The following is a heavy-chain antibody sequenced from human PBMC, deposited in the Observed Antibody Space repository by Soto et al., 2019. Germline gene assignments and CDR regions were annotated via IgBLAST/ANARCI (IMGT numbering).Heavy chain of an antibody. CDR1: GFTFSNYA. Sequence: EVQLLESGGGLVQPGGSLRLSCAASGFTFSNYAMTWFRQAPGRGLEWVSVITGGGDTTYYADSVKGRFTISRDNSKNTLSLQMNSLRAEDTALYYCAKRDRSNWSYFDYWGQGTLVTVSS. D-gene: IGHD1-20*01. CDR2: ITGGGDTT. V-gene: IGHV3-23*01. J-gene: IGHJ4*02. CDR3: AKRDRSNWSYFDY.